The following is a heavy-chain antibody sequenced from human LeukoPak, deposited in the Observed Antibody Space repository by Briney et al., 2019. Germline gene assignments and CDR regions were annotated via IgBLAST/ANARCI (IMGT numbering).Heavy chain of an antibody. J-gene: IGHJ2*01. CDR3: ASSSILAAAAIGLGWYFEL. Sequence: ASVKVSCKASGYTFTSYYMHWVRQAPGQGLEWMGIINPSGGNTGYAQKFQGRVTMTRNISINTAYMELSSLRSEDTAVYYCASSSILAAAAIGLGWYFELWGRGTLVTVSS. V-gene: IGHV1-46*03. D-gene: IGHD6-13*01. CDR2: INPSGGNT. CDR1: GYTFTSYY.